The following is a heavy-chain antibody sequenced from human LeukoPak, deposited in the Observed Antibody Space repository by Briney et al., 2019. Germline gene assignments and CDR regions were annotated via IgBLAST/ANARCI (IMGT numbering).Heavy chain of an antibody. V-gene: IGHV3-7*01. CDR2: IKQDGSEK. Sequence: GGSLRLSCAASGFTVSSNHMSWVRQAPRKGLEWVANIKQDGSEKYYVDSVKGRFTISRDNAKNSLYLQMNSLRAEDTAVYYCARDQTLHRFLEWLGQFDYWGQGTLVTVSS. CDR3: ARDQTLHRFLEWLGQFDY. J-gene: IGHJ4*02. D-gene: IGHD3-3*01. CDR1: GFTVSSNH.